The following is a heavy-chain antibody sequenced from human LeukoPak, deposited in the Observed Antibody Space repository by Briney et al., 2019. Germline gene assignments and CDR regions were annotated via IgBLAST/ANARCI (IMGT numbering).Heavy chain of an antibody. D-gene: IGHD6-19*01. CDR2: ISGSGGST. CDR3: ARGETAGRDY. V-gene: IGHV3-23*01. Sequence: GGSLRLSCAASGFTFSSYAMSWVRQAPGKGLEWVSAISGSGGSTYYADYVKGRFTISRDNSKNTLYLQMNSLRVEDTAVYYCARGETAGRDYWGQGTLVTVPS. CDR1: GFTFSSYA. J-gene: IGHJ4*02.